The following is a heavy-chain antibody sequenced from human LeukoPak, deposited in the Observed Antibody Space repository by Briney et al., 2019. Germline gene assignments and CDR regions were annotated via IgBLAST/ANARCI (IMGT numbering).Heavy chain of an antibody. D-gene: IGHD3-9*01. CDR1: GYTFTGYY. V-gene: IGHV1-2*02. J-gene: IGHJ4*02. CDR2: INPNSGGT. Sequence: GASVKVSCKASGYTFTGYYMHWVRQAPGQGLEWMGWINPNSGGTNYAQKFQGRVTMTRDTSISTAYMELSRLRSDDTAVYYCAMYYDILTGYFPNYWGQGTLVTVYS. CDR3: AMYYDILTGYFPNY.